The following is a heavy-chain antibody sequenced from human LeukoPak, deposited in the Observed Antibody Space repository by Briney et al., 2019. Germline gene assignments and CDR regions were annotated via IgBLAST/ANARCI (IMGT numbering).Heavy chain of an antibody. J-gene: IGHJ4*02. CDR3: VRDDDRPDNGLDY. Sequence: PGGSLRLSCAASGFTVSSNYMSWVRQAPGKGLEWVSVIYSGGSTYYADSVKGRFTISRDNSKNTLYLQMNSLRAEDTALYYCVRDDDRPDNGLDYWGQGTLVTVSS. D-gene: IGHD3-22*01. V-gene: IGHV3-66*01. CDR1: GFTVSSNY. CDR2: IYSGGST.